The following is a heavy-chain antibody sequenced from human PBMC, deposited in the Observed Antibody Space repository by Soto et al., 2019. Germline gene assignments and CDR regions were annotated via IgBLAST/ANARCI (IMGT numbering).Heavy chain of an antibody. Sequence: GGSLRLSCAASGFTFSSYAMSWVRQAPGKGLEWVSAISGSGGSTYYADSVKGRFTISRDNSKNTLYLQMNSLRAEDTAVCYCAKDIQYYYDSSGYYPEAAFDIWGQGTMVTVSS. V-gene: IGHV3-23*01. CDR2: ISGSGGST. CDR1: GFTFSSYA. D-gene: IGHD3-22*01. CDR3: AKDIQYYYDSSGYYPEAAFDI. J-gene: IGHJ3*02.